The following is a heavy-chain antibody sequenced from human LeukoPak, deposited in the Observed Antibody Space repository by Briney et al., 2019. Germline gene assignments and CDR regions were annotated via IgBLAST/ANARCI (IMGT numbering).Heavy chain of an antibody. D-gene: IGHD3-9*01. CDR3: ARVAGHFDLPY. Sequence: SGTLSLTCAVSGGSVSSSNWWTWVRQPPGKGLEWIGEIYHSGSTKYNPSLKSRVTISADKSKNQFSLKLTSVTAADTAVYYCARVAGHFDLPYWGQGTLVTVSS. CDR2: IYHSGST. J-gene: IGHJ4*02. V-gene: IGHV4-4*02. CDR1: GGSVSSSNW.